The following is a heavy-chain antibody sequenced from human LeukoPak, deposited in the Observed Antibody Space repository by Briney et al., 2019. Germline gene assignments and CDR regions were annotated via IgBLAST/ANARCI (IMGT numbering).Heavy chain of an antibody. V-gene: IGHV3-48*01. CDR3: AREGGTAIDY. CDR2: ISSSSSTI. J-gene: IGHJ4*02. D-gene: IGHD2-21*02. CDR1: GFSFRNYA. Sequence: GGSLRLSCAASGFSFRNYAINWVRQAPGKGLEWVSYISSSSSTIYYADSVKGRFTISRDNAKNSLYLQMNSLRAEDTAVYYCAREGGTAIDYWGQGTLVTVSS.